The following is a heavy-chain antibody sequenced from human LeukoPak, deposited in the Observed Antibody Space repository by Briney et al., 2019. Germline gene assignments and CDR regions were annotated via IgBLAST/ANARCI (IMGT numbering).Heavy chain of an antibody. CDR2: TRDKANSYTT. V-gene: IGHV3-72*01. CDR1: GFTFSDHY. Sequence: GGSLRLSCAASGFTFSDHYMDWVRQAPGKGLEWVGHTRDKANSYTTKYAASVKGRFTISRDDSKNSLFLEMSSLKTEDAAVYYCARGSSGWIDAFDIWGQGTMVTVSS. CDR3: ARGSSGWIDAFDI. D-gene: IGHD6-19*01. J-gene: IGHJ3*02.